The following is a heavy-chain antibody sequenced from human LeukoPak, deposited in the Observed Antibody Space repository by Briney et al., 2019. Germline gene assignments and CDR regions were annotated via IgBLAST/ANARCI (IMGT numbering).Heavy chain of an antibody. CDR3: ARDLYGDYALDY. D-gene: IGHD4-17*01. V-gene: IGHV3-48*01. CDR1: GLSFSSYA. J-gene: IGHJ4*02. Sequence: GGSLRLSCAASGLSFSSYAMHWVRQAPGKGLEWVSYISTGSRTIYYADSVKGRFTISRDNAKNSLYLQMHSLRAEDTAVYYCARDLYGDYALDYWGQGTLVTVSS. CDR2: ISTGSRTI.